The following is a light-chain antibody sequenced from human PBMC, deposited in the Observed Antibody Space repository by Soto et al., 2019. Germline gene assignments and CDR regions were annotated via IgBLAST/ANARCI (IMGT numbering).Light chain of an antibody. CDR2: EVT. CDR1: SSDVGGYNY. J-gene: IGLJ1*01. V-gene: IGLV2-8*01. Sequence: QSALTQPPSASGSPGQSVTISCTGTSSDVGGYNYVSWYQHHPGKAPKLMIYEVTKRPSGVPDRFSGSKSGNTASLTVSGLQAEDEADYYCGSYAGINTFYVLGTGTKLTVL. CDR3: GSYAGINTFYV.